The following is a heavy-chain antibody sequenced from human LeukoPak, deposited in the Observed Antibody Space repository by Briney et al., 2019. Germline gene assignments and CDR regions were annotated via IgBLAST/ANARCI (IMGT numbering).Heavy chain of an antibody. D-gene: IGHD3-22*01. CDR3: ARGRSGYDSNDY. Sequence: SETLSLTCAVYGGSFSGYYWSWIRQPPGKGLEWIGEINHSGSTNYNPSLKSRVVVSVDTSKNQSSLKLSSVTAADTAVYYCARGRSGYDSNDYWGQGTLVTVSS. V-gene: IGHV4-34*01. J-gene: IGHJ4*02. CDR1: GGSFSGYY. CDR2: INHSGST.